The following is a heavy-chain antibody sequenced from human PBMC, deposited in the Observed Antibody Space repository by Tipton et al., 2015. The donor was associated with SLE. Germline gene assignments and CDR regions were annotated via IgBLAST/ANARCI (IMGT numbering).Heavy chain of an antibody. Sequence: TLSLTCTVSGGSISSYYWSWIRQPPGKGLEWIGYIYYSGSTNYNPSPKSRVTISVDTSKNQFSLKLSSVTAADTAVHYCARHSSSWYLDYWGQGTLVTVSS. D-gene: IGHD6-13*01. CDR2: IYYSGST. CDR1: GGSISSYY. J-gene: IGHJ4*02. CDR3: ARHSSSWYLDY. V-gene: IGHV4-59*07.